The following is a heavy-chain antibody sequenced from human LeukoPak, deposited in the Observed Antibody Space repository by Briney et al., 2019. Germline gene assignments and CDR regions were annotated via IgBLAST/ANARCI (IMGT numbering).Heavy chain of an antibody. V-gene: IGHV1-18*01. CDR1: VYTFTSYG. CDR3: ARDLSNYYDSSGYADY. CDR2: ISAYNGNT. D-gene: IGHD3-22*01. J-gene: IGHJ4*02. Sequence: GASVNVSCTASVYTFTSYGISWVRQAPGQGLEWMGWISAYNGNTNYAQKLQGRVTMTTDTSTSTAYMELRSLRSDDTAVYYCARDLSNYYDSSGYADYWGQGTLVTVSS.